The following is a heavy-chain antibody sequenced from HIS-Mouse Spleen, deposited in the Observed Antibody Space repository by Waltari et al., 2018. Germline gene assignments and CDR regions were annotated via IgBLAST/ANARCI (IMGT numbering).Heavy chain of an antibody. CDR3: ARIQAGKLELPFDY. Sequence: QVTLRESGPALVKLTQTLTLTCTFSGFSLSTSGMCVSWIRQPPGKALEWLARIDWDDDKYYSTSLKTRLTISKDTSKNQVVLTMTNMDPVDTATYYCARIQAGKLELPFDYWGQGTLVTVSS. V-gene: IGHV2-70*15. J-gene: IGHJ4*02. CDR1: GFSLSTSGMC. D-gene: IGHD1-7*01. CDR2: IDWDDDK.